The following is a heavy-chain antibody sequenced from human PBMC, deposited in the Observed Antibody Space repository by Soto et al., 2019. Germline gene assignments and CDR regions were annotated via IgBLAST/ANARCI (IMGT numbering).Heavy chain of an antibody. J-gene: IGHJ5*01. CDR3: ARGRYWLTGRCFPNWFDS. Sequence: SETLSLTCTVSGGSISSYYWSWIRQPAGKGLEWIGRIYTSGSTNYNPSLKSRVTMSVDTSKNQFSLKLSSVTAADTAVYFCARGRYWLTGRCFPNWFDSWGQGTLVTVS. CDR1: GGSISSYY. D-gene: IGHD7-27*01. V-gene: IGHV4-4*07. CDR2: IYTSGST.